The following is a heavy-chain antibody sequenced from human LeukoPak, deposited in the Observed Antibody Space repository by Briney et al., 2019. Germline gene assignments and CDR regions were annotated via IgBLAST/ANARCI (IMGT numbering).Heavy chain of an antibody. V-gene: IGHV1-2*02. Sequence: ASVKVSCKASGYTFTAHYLHWVRQAPGQGLEWMAWINHNSGGTKYAEKFQGRVTVTRDTSTSTAYMELSSLRSEDTAVYYCARAETGHFDWLFTPLTYGMDVWGQGTTVAVSS. CDR1: GYTFTAHY. CDR3: ARAETGHFDWLFTPLTYGMDV. D-gene: IGHD3-9*01. CDR2: INHNSGGT. J-gene: IGHJ6*02.